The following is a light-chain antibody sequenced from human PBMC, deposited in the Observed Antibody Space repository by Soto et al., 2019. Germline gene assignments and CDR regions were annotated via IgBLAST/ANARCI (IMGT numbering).Light chain of an antibody. V-gene: IGKV3-20*01. Sequence: EIVLTQSPGTLSLSPGERATLSCRASQSVSNNYLAWYQQKPGQAPRLLIYGASNRATGMPDRFSGSGSGTDFTLTISRLEPEDFAVYYCQQYGSSGTCGQGTKVEIK. CDR1: QSVSNNY. J-gene: IGKJ1*01. CDR2: GAS. CDR3: QQYGSSGT.